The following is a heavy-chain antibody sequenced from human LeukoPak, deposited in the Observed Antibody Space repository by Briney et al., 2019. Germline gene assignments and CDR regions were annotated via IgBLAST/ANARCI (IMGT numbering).Heavy chain of an antibody. CDR1: GFTFSSYD. V-gene: IGHV3-13*01. CDR2: IGTAGDT. D-gene: IGHD3-10*01. J-gene: IGHJ6*02. Sequence: GGSLRLSCAASGFTFSSYDMHWVRQATGKGLEWVSAIGTAGDTYYPGSVKGRFTISRENAKNSLYLQMNSLRAGDTAVYYCARARGVNYYYGMDVWGQGTTVTVSS. CDR3: ARARGVNYYYGMDV.